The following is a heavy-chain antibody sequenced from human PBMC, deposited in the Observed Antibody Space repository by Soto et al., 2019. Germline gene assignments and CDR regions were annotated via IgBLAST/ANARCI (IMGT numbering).Heavy chain of an antibody. J-gene: IGHJ6*02. CDR3: ARVWYSSSSTYYYGMDV. V-gene: IGHV1-69*13. Sequence: ASVKVSCKASGGTFSSYAISWVRQAPGQGLEWMGGIIPTFGTANYAQKFQGRVTITADESTSTAYMELSSLRSEDTAVYYCARVWYSSSSTYYYGMDVWGQGTTVTVSS. CDR2: IIPTFGTA. CDR1: GGTFSSYA. D-gene: IGHD6-6*01.